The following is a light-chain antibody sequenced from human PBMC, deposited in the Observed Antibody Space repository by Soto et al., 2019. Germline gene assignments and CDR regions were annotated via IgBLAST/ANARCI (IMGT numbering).Light chain of an antibody. CDR1: QGISSW. J-gene: IGKJ2*01. CDR2: TAS. Sequence: DIQMTQSPSSVSASVGDRVTITCRASQGISSWLAWYQRRPGKAPKLLIYTASSLQSGVPSRFSGSGSGTHLTLTISSLQPEDSATYYCQQTNSFPHTFGQGTKLEI. V-gene: IGKV1-12*01. CDR3: QQTNSFPHT.